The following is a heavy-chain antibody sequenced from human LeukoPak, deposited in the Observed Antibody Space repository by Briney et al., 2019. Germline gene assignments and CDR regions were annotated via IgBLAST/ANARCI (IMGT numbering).Heavy chain of an antibody. J-gene: IGHJ4*02. CDR2: ITSGGNI. V-gene: IGHV3-66*01. CDR1: GLTVSSNY. Sequence: GGSLRLSCAASGLTVSSNYMNWVRQAPGKGLEWVSGITSGGNIYYADSVRDRSTVSRDESQNTLYLQMNSLRVEDTAMYYCARDASGWAGYFDSWGQGTLITVSS. D-gene: IGHD6-19*01. CDR3: ARDASGWAGYFDS.